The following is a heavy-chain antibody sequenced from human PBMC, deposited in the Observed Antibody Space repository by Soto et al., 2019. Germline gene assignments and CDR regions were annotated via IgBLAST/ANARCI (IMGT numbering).Heavy chain of an antibody. D-gene: IGHD4-17*01. CDR2: IIPIFGTA. CDR3: ARDSGDYGDPYYYYYGMDV. J-gene: IGHJ6*02. V-gene: IGHV1-69*13. CDR1: GGTFSSYA. Sequence: ASVKVSCKASGGTFSSYAISWVRQAPGQGLEWMGGIIPIFGTANYAQKFQGRVTITADESTSTAYMELSSLRSEDTAVYYCARDSGDYGDPYYYYYGMDVWGQGTTVTVSS.